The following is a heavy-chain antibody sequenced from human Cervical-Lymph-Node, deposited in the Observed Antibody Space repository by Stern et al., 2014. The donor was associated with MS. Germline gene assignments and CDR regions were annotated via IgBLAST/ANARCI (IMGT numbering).Heavy chain of an antibody. J-gene: IGHJ3*01. Sequence: QVQLQQWGAGLLKPSETLSLSCAVYGGSFSGYHWSWIRQSPGKGLEWIGEFSQSGITNYNPSLKSRVTISVDTSKNQFSVSLSSVTAADTAVYYCARGSSYAVLLAATGVQLPFESYDVWSQGTMVTVSS. CDR1: GGSFSGYH. V-gene: IGHV4-34*01. D-gene: IGHD5-18*01. CDR3: ARGSSYAVLLAATGVQLPFESYDV. CDR2: FSQSGIT.